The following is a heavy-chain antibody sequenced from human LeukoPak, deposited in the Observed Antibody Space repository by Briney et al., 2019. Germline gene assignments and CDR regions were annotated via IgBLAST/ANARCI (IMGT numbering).Heavy chain of an antibody. D-gene: IGHD3-9*01. Sequence: GGSLRLSCVGSGVTFINYTMNWVRRAPGKGLEWISSISSSSTKIYYADSVKGRFTTARDNAKRSLYLQMNSLRAEDTAVYYCAKDQDDILTGSFDPWGQGTLVTVSS. CDR3: AKDQDDILTGSFDP. CDR2: ISSSSTKI. J-gene: IGHJ5*02. CDR1: GVTFINYT. V-gene: IGHV3-21*01.